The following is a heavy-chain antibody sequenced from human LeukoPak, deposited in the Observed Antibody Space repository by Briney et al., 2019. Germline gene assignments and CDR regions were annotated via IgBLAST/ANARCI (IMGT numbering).Heavy chain of an antibody. J-gene: IGHJ4*02. CDR3: ARANCGGGSCYSDY. V-gene: IGHV4-4*07. CDR2: IYTSGST. Sequence: SETLSLTCAVSGGSISSYYWSWIRQPAGKGLEWIGRIYTSGSTNYNPSLKSRVTMSVDTSKNQFSLKLSSVTAADTAVYYCARANCGGGSCYSDYWGQGTLVTVSS. CDR1: GGSISSYY. D-gene: IGHD2-15*01.